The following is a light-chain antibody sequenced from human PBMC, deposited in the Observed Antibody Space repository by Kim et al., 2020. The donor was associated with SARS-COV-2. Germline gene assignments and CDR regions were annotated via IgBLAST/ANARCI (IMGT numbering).Light chain of an antibody. J-gene: IGKJ1*01. CDR3: QQYNKWPRT. CDR2: GAS. CDR1: ESIRSN. Sequence: VSPGERATLSCRASESIRSNLAWYQQKLGQAPRLLIYGASTRATGISARFSGGGSGTEFTLTITSLQSEDFAVYYCQQYNKWPRTFGQGTKVEIK. V-gene: IGKV3-15*01.